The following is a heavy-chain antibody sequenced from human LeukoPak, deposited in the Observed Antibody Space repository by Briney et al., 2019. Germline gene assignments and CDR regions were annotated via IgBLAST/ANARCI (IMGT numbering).Heavy chain of an antibody. V-gene: IGHV1-2*02. CDR3: ARAPKITMVRGVIDYYYYMDV. CDR1: GYTFTGYY. D-gene: IGHD3-10*01. J-gene: IGHJ6*03. Sequence: ASVKVSCKASGYTFTGYYMHWVRQGPGQRLEWMGWINPNSGGTNYAQKFQGRVTMTRNTSISTAYMELSSLRFEDTAVYYCARAPKITMVRGVIDYYYYMDVWGKGTTVTISS. CDR2: INPNSGGT.